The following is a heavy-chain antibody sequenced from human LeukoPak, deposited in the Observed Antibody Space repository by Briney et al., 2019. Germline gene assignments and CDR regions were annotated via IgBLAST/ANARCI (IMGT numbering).Heavy chain of an antibody. D-gene: IGHD2-2*01. J-gene: IGHJ4*02. CDR2: IYTSGST. CDR1: GDSISSYY. CDR3: ARKYCSSIRCYDYFDY. Sequence: SETLSLTCTVSGDSISSYYLSWIRQPPGKGLEWIGYIYTSGSTNYNPSLKSRVTISVDTSKNQFSLKLSSVTAADTAVYYCARKYCSSIRCYDYFDYWGQGALVTVSS. V-gene: IGHV4-4*09.